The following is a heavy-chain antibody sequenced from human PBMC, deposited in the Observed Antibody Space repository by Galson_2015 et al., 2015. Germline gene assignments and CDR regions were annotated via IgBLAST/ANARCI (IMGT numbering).Heavy chain of an antibody. D-gene: IGHD3-10*01. V-gene: IGHV2-70*04. CDR2: IGWDDNK. J-gene: IGHJ5*02. CDR1: GFSLRASLMR. CDR3: ARLREGWFDA. Sequence: PALVNPTQTLTLTCTFSGFSLRASLMRVGWIRQSPGKAPEWLARIGWDDNKFYTTSLKTRLTISKDTSKNLVVLTMTNMDPVDTATYYCARLREGWFDAWGQGTLVTVSS.